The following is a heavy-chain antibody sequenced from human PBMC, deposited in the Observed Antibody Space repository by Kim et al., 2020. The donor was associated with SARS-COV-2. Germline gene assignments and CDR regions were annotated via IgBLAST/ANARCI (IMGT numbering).Heavy chain of an antibody. Sequence: GGSLRLSCAVSGFTFSDYYMSWIRQAPAKGLEWVAYINSDGTSMKYADSVNGRFAISRDNGKQSLSLQMSSLTPDDTAVYYCVREPASWGQGTLVTVSS. CDR2: INSDGTSM. CDR1: GFTFSDYY. J-gene: IGHJ5*02. CDR3: VREPAS. V-gene: IGHV3-11*01.